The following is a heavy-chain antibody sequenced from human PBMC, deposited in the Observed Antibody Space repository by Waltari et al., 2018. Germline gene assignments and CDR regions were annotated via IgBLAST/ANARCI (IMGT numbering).Heavy chain of an antibody. Sequence: QVQLQQWGAGLLKPSETLSLTCAVYGGSFSGYYWSWIHQPPGKGLEWIGEINHSGSTNYNPSLKSRVTISVDTSKNQFSLKLSSVTAADTAVYYCARLLGYCSSTSCYTGDYWGQGTLVTVSS. CDR1: GGSFSGYY. CDR3: ARLLGYCSSTSCYTGDY. J-gene: IGHJ4*02. CDR2: INHSGST. D-gene: IGHD2-2*02. V-gene: IGHV4-34*01.